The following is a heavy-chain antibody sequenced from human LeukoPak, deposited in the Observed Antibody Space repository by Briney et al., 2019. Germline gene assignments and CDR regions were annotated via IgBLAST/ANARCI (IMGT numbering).Heavy chain of an antibody. V-gene: IGHV3-48*04. CDR1: GFTFSSYR. CDR3: ARGGYYYDSSGYYYGGVRYFDY. Sequence: GGSLRLSCAASGFTFSSYRMNWVRQAPGKGLEWVSYISSSSSTIYYADSVKGRFTISRDNAKNSLYLQMNNLRAEDTALYYCARGGYYYDSSGYYYGGVRYFDYWGQGTLVTVSS. J-gene: IGHJ4*02. CDR2: ISSSSSTI. D-gene: IGHD3-22*01.